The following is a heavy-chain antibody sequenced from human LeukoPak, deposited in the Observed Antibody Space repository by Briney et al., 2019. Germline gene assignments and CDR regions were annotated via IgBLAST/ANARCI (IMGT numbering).Heavy chain of an antibody. CDR3: VKGSASFRPYYFDY. CDR2: ISGSGVNT. J-gene: IGHJ4*02. CDR1: GFIFSKCA. V-gene: IGHV3-23*01. Sequence: GGSLRLSCAASGFIFSKCAMSWVRQAPGKGLEWISAISGSGVNTWYADSVKSRFTISRDNSKDTVWLQLNSLRAEDAAVYYCVKGSASFRPYYFDYWGQGTLVTVSS.